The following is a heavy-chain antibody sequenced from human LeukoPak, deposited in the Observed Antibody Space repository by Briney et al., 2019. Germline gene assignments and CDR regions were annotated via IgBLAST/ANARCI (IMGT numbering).Heavy chain of an antibody. CDR1: GFTFSDYA. CDR2: ISGSAGST. Sequence: PGGSLRLSCAASGFTFSDYAMSWVRQAPGKGLEWVSVISGSAGSTYYADSVKGRFTISRDNAKNSLYLQMNSLRAEDTAVYYCARDSDFWSGYSYWGQGTLVTVSS. D-gene: IGHD3-3*01. CDR3: ARDSDFWSGYSY. V-gene: IGHV3-23*01. J-gene: IGHJ4*02.